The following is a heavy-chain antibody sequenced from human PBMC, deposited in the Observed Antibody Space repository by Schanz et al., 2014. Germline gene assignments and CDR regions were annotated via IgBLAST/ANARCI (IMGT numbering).Heavy chain of an antibody. V-gene: IGHV3-23*01. CDR3: ARENLNWEAVDI. CDR2: ISGGGGGYR. D-gene: IGHD7-27*01. Sequence: EVQLLESGGGLVQPGGSLRLSCAVSGFTFSSYAMSWVRQAPGKGLEWVSTISGGGGGYRPYADSVKGRFTISRDNAXHSLYLAMTNLRGGXTAVYYCARENLNWEAVDIWGQGTMVTVSS. CDR1: GFTFSSYA. J-gene: IGHJ3*02.